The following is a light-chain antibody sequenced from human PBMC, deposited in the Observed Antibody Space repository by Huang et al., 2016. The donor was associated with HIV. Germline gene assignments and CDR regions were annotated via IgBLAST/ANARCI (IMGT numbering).Light chain of an antibody. CDR1: QSIARF. CDR3: QQSYIIPLT. CDR2: AAS. Sequence: DIQMTQSPSSLSASVVYRITITCRASQSIARFVNWYQQKPGKAPKLLVYAASSLQGGFPSRFRGSGSGTDFTLTINSLQPEDFATYYCQQSYIIPLTFGGGTSVEIK. V-gene: IGKV1-39*01. J-gene: IGKJ4*01.